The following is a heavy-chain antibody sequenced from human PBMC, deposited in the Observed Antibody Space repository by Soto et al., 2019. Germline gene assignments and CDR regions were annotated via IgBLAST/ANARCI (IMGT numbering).Heavy chain of an antibody. Sequence: QVQLVQSGAEVKKPGASVKVSCKASGYTFTSYGISWVRQAPGQGLEWMGWISAYNGNTNYAQKLQGRVTMTTDTTTSTAYMELRSLRSDDTAVYYCASTYYSNYERRYYYYGMDVWGQGTTVTVSS. D-gene: IGHD4-4*01. CDR2: ISAYNGNT. J-gene: IGHJ6*02. CDR3: ASTYYSNYERRYYYYGMDV. CDR1: GYTFTSYG. V-gene: IGHV1-18*01.